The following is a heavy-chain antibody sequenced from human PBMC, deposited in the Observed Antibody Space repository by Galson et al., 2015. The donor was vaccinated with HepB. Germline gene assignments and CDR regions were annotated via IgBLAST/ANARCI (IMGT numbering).Heavy chain of an antibody. CDR3: ASTHYYDILTGYYPQPPSFFDY. V-gene: IGHV3-7*01. Sequence: SLRLSCAASGFTFSSYWMSWVRQAPGKGLEWVANIKQDGSEKYYVDSVKGRFTISRDNAKNSLYLQMNSLRAEDTAVYYCASTHYYDILTGYYPQPPSFFDYWGQGTLVTVSS. D-gene: IGHD3-9*01. CDR2: IKQDGSEK. CDR1: GFTFSSYW. J-gene: IGHJ4*02.